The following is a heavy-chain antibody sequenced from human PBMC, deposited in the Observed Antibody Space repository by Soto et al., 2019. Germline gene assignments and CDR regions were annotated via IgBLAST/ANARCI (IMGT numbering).Heavy chain of an antibody. V-gene: IGHV4-59*08. CDR2: IYYSGST. CDR3: ARHSGYDLVYFDY. Sequence: QVQLQESGPGLVKPSETLSLTCTVSGGSISSYYWSWIRQPPGKGLEWIGYIYYSGSTNYNPPLKRRVTISVDTSNNQFSLKLSSVTAADTAVYYCARHSGYDLVYFDYWGQGTLVTVSS. CDR1: GGSISSYY. J-gene: IGHJ4*02. D-gene: IGHD5-12*01.